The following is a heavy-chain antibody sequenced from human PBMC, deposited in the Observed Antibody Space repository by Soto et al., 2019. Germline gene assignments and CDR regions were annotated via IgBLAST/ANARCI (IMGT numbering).Heavy chain of an antibody. J-gene: IGHJ4*02. V-gene: IGHV3-7*03. CDR1: GFIFSSSW. Sequence: PGGSLRLSCAASGFIFSSSWMTWVRPAPGKGLEWVANIKPDGSELYYGDSVKGRFTISRDNARNSLYLQMSSLRAEDTAIFYCATDPSTGYTDYWGQGALVTVSS. CDR3: ATDPSTGYTDY. D-gene: IGHD3-9*01. CDR2: IKPDGSEL.